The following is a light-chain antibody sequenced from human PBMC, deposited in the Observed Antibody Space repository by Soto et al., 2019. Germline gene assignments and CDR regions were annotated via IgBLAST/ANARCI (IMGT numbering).Light chain of an antibody. CDR1: QSVSSN. J-gene: IGKJ1*01. CDR2: GAS. CDR3: QQYNNWPPT. Sequence: EIVVTQSPATLSVSQGERATLSCRASQSVSSNLAWYQQKPGQAPRLLIYGASTRATGIPARFSGSGSGTEFTLTISSLQSEDFAVYYCQQYNNWPPTFGQGTKVDI. V-gene: IGKV3-15*01.